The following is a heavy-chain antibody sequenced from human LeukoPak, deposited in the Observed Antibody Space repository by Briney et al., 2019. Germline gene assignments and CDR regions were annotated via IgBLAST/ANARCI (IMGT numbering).Heavy chain of an antibody. V-gene: IGHV4-59*01. CDR2: IYYSGST. Sequence: PSETLSLTCTVSGGSIINYYWTWIRQPPGKGLGWIGHIYYSGSTNYNPSLNSRVTISVDASKKQFSLKLTSVIAADTAVYYCARVAKHFRGGLSFYFMDVWGIGTTVTISS. CDR3: ARVAKHFRGGLSFYFMDV. D-gene: IGHD3-10*01. CDR1: GGSIINYY. J-gene: IGHJ6*03.